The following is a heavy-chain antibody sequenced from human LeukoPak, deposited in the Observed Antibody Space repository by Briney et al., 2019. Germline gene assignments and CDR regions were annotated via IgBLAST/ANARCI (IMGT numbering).Heavy chain of an antibody. CDR1: GFSFTTYG. J-gene: IGHJ4*02. Sequence: GTSLRLSCAASGFSFTTYGMHWVRQAQLKGLEWLAAISYDGRNQNYADSVKGRFTIFRDNSQNTLYLQMNSLRAEDTALYYCVKDRTINGRSSPFDSWGQGTLVTVSS. V-gene: IGHV3-30*18. CDR2: ISYDGRNQ. CDR3: VKDRTINGRSSPFDS. D-gene: IGHD1-26*01.